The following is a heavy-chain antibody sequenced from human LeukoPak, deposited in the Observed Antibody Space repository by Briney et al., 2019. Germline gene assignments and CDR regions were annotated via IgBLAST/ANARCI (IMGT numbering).Heavy chain of an antibody. CDR2: ISSSSSYI. D-gene: IGHD3-3*01. J-gene: IGHJ4*02. Sequence: GGSLRLSCAASGFTFSSYSMNWVRQAPGKGLEWVSSISSSSSYIYYADSVKGRFTISRDNAKNSLYLQMSSLRAEDTAVYYCARDRDDFWSGIDYWGQGTLVTVSS. CDR1: GFTFSSYS. V-gene: IGHV3-21*01. CDR3: ARDRDDFWSGIDY.